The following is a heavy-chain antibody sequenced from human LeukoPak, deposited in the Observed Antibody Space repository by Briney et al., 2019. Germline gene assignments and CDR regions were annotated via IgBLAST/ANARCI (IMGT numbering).Heavy chain of an antibody. CDR2: ISYDGSNK. CDR3: ARGGITMVRGATGRFDP. CDR1: GFTFSSYG. J-gene: IGHJ5*02. Sequence: PGGSLRLSCAASGFTFSSYGMHWVRQAPGKGLEWVAVISYDGSNKYYADSVKGRFTISRDNSKNTLYLQMNSLRAEDTAVYYCARGGITMVRGATGRFDPWGQGTLVTVSS. V-gene: IGHV3-30*19. D-gene: IGHD3-10*01.